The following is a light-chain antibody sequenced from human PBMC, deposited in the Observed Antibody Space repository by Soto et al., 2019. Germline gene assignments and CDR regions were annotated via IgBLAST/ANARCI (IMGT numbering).Light chain of an antibody. V-gene: IGKV3-11*01. CDR3: QHRSNRPHT. J-gene: IGKJ3*01. CDR1: QSVGAS. Sequence: SGWASQSVGASLGWYQQTPGQAPRLLIYDVSNRATGIPARFSGCGSGTDFPLPFCDLEPEDFAVLYIQHRSNRPHTFSSGTKVDIK. CDR2: DVS.